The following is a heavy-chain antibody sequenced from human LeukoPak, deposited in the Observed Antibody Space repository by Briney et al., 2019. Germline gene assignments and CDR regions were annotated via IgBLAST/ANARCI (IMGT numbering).Heavy chain of an antibody. CDR2: IYHSGST. Sequence: PSGTLSLTCAVSGGSISSSNWWSWVRQPPGKGLEWIGEIYHSGSTNYNPSLKSRVTISVDKSKNQFSLKLSSVTAADTAVYYCARRAVATIKAYYYYMDVWGKGTTVTVSS. CDR3: ARRAVATIKAYYYYMDV. J-gene: IGHJ6*03. CDR1: GGSISSSNW. D-gene: IGHD5-24*01. V-gene: IGHV4-4*02.